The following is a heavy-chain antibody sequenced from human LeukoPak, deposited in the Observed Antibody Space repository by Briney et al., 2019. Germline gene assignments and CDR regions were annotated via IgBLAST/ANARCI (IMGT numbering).Heavy chain of an antibody. D-gene: IGHD3-10*01. CDR3: ARSLGE. V-gene: IGHV3-74*01. CDR2: INPDGDYS. Sequence: PGGSLRLSCAASGFNFRKYWMQWVRQVPGKGLVWVSEINPDGDYSGHSNSVRGRFTISRDNAKNTLYLQMTSLSAEDTAVYYCARSLGEWGQGTLVSVSS. CDR1: GFNFRKYW. J-gene: IGHJ4*01.